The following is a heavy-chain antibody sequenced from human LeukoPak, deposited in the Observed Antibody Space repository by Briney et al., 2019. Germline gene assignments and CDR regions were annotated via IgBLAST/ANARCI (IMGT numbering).Heavy chain of an antibody. D-gene: IGHD5-12*01. CDR3: ARRGYSGYEGAWFDP. V-gene: IGHV5-51*01. CDR1: GYIFTEYW. CDR2: IYPGDSDT. J-gene: IGHJ5*02. Sequence: GESLKNSCKGSGYIFTEYWIGWVRQMPGKALEWMGIIYPGDSDTVYSPDFQGQVTISADKSISTAYLQWNSLKASDTAIYYCARRGYSGYEGAWFDPWGQGTQVTVSS.